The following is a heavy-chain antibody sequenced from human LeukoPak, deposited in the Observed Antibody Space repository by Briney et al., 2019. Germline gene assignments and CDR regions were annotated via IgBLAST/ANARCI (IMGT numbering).Heavy chain of an antibody. Sequence: ASVKVSCKASVFTFTNSAMQWVRQARGQRLEWVGWIVVASGNTKYAQKFQERVTITRDMSTSTAYMELSSLRPEDTAVYYCAAAPIEMQQRGFDYWGQGTLVTVSS. CDR3: AAAPIEMQQRGFDY. CDR2: IVVASGNT. CDR1: VFTFTNSA. V-gene: IGHV1-58*02. D-gene: IGHD5-24*01. J-gene: IGHJ4*02.